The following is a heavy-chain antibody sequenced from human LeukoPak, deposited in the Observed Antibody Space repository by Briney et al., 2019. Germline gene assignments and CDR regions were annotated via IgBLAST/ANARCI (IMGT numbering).Heavy chain of an antibody. CDR2: IYHSGST. CDR3: ARDSAVAPGGWFDP. J-gene: IGHJ5*02. V-gene: IGHV4-30-2*01. D-gene: IGHD6-19*01. Sequence: TLSLTCTVSGGSISSGGYYWSWIRQPPGKGLEWIGYIYHSGSTYYNPSLKSRVTISVDRSKNQFSLKLSSVTAADTAVYYCARDSAVAPGGWFDPWGQGTLVTVSS. CDR1: GGSISSGGYY.